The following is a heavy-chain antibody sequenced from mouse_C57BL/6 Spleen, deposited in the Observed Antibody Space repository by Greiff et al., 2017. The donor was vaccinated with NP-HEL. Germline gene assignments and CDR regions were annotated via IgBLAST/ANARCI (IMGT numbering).Heavy chain of an antibody. CDR3: ARKGDYYYGSSYWYFDV. CDR1: GYTFTGYW. J-gene: IGHJ1*03. V-gene: IGHV1-9*01. Sequence: VQLQQSGAELMKPGASVKLSCKATGYTFTGYWIEWVKQRPGHGLEWIGEILPGSGSTNYNEKFKGKATFTADTSSNTAYKQRSSLATEDSAIYYCARKGDYYYGSSYWYFDVWGTGTTVTVSS. CDR2: ILPGSGST. D-gene: IGHD1-1*01.